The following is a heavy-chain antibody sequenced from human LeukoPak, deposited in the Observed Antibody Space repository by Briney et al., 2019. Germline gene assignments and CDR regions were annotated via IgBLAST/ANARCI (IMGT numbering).Heavy chain of an antibody. D-gene: IGHD3-9*01. Sequence: GGSLRLSCAASGFTFSNYWMHWVRQAPGKGLVWVSRIKGDGSHTIYADSVKGRFTISRDNAKNTLYLQMKSLRAEDTAVYYCVRDWDHFDFDSWGLGTLVTVSS. CDR2: IKGDGSHT. J-gene: IGHJ5*01. CDR1: GFTFSNYW. CDR3: VRDWDHFDFDS. V-gene: IGHV3-74*01.